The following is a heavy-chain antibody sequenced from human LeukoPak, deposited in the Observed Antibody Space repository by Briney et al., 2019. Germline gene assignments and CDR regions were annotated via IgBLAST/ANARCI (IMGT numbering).Heavy chain of an antibody. J-gene: IGHJ3*02. D-gene: IGHD4-17*01. CDR1: GGSFSGYY. CDR3: ATNGDYFLDAFDI. CDR2: INHSGST. V-gene: IGHV4-34*01. Sequence: SETLSLTCAVYGGSFSGYYWSWLRQPPGKGLEWIGEINHSGSTNYNPSLKSRVTISVDTSKNQFSLKLSSVTAADTAVYYCATNGDYFLDAFDIWGQGTMVTVSS.